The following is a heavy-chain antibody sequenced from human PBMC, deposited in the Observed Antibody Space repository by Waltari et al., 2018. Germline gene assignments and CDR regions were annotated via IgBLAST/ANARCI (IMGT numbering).Heavy chain of an antibody. CDR1: GFTFSSYW. V-gene: IGHV3-7*01. CDR2: IKQDGSEK. D-gene: IGHD6-19*01. Sequence: EVQLVESGGGLVQPGGSLRLSCAASGFTFSSYWMSWVRQAPGKGLEWVANIKQDGSEKYYVDSVKGRFTISRDNAKNSLYLQMNSLRAEDMAVYYCAREGDSAPWLVRTSYYFDYWGQGTLVTVSS. CDR3: AREGDSAPWLVRTSYYFDY. J-gene: IGHJ4*02.